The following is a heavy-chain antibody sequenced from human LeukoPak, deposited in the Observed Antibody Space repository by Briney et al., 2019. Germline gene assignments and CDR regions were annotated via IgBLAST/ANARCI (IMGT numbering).Heavy chain of an antibody. CDR3: TREMVRGVYAY. Sequence: ASVKVSCKASGYTFTSYGISWVRQAPGQGLEWMGWISAYNGNTSYAQKFQGRVTMTRDMSTSTVYMELSSLRSDDTAVYYCTREMVRGVYAYWGQGTLVTVSS. CDR1: GYTFTSYG. D-gene: IGHD3-10*01. J-gene: IGHJ4*02. CDR2: ISAYNGNT. V-gene: IGHV1-18*01.